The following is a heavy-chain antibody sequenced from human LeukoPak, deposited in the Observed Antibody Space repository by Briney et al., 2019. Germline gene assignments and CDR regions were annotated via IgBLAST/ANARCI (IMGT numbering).Heavy chain of an antibody. CDR3: ARATYGYSSGWYPFDP. CDR1: GGSFSGYY. D-gene: IGHD6-19*01. J-gene: IGHJ5*02. Sequence: SETLSLTCAVYGGSFSGYYWSWIRQPPGKGLEWIGEINHSGSTNYNPSLKSRVTMSVDTSKNQFSLKLSSVTAADTAVYYCARATYGYSSGWYPFDPWGQGTLVTVSS. V-gene: IGHV4-34*01. CDR2: INHSGST.